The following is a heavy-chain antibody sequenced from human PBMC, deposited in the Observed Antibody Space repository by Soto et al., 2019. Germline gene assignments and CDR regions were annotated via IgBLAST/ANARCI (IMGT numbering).Heavy chain of an antibody. D-gene: IGHD1-26*01. J-gene: IGHJ4*02. CDR1: AYSFTSYW. CDR2: IYPYDSDT. Sequence: PGESLKITCNSSAYSFTSYWIGWVRQMPGKRLEWMRTIYPYDSDTSYSPSFQGQVTMSADTSISTAFLQWSGLKASDTAMYYWARIIGYYRADYFDYWGQGTLVTVSS. V-gene: IGHV5-51*01. CDR3: ARIIGYYRADYFDY.